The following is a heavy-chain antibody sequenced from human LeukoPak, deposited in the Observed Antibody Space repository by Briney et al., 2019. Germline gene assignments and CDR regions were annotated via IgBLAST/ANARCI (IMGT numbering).Heavy chain of an antibody. CDR1: GGSISSSSYY. V-gene: IGHV4-39*01. J-gene: IGHJ5*02. Sequence: SETLSLTCTVSGGSISSSSYYWGWIRQPPGKGLEWIGSIYYGGSTYYNPSLKSRVTISVDTSRIHFSLRLTSVTAADTAVYYCARQTHSSSWYWSWFDPWGQGTLVTVSS. D-gene: IGHD6-13*01. CDR2: IYYGGST. CDR3: ARQTHSSSWYWSWFDP.